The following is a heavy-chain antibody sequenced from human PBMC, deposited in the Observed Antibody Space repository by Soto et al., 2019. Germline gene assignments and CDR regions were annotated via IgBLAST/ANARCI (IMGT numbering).Heavy chain of an antibody. CDR3: ARQIYDSDTGPNFQYYFDS. J-gene: IGHJ4*02. Sequence: GESLKISCKGSGYSFAGYWITWVRQKPGKGLEWMGRIDPSDSQTYYSPSFRGHVTISVTKSITTVFLQWSSLRASDTAMYYCARQIYDSDTGPNFQYYFDSWGQGTPVIVSS. D-gene: IGHD3-22*01. V-gene: IGHV5-10-1*01. CDR2: IDPSDSQT. CDR1: GYSFAGYW.